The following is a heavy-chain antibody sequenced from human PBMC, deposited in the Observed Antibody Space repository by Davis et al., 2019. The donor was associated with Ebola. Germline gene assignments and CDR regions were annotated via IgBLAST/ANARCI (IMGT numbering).Heavy chain of an antibody. CDR1: GGSISSYY. V-gene: IGHV4-59*08. CDR3: ARGGYYYDSSLPNWFDP. CDR2: IYYSGST. Sequence: PSETLSLTCTVSGGSISSYYWSWIRQPPGKGLEWIGYIYYSGSTNYNPSLKSRVTISVDTSKNQFSLKLSSVTAADTAVYYCARGGYYYDSSLPNWFDPWGQGTLVTVSS. D-gene: IGHD3-22*01. J-gene: IGHJ5*02.